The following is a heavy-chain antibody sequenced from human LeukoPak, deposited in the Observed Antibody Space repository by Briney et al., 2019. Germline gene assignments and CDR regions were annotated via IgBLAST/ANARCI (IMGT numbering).Heavy chain of an antibody. J-gene: IGHJ4*02. V-gene: IGHV1-3*04. D-gene: IGHD5-18*01. CDR3: ARDRAMADY. Sequence: GASVTVSCKASGYIFTSYPIHWVRQAPGQRLEWMGWINTGNGNTKYSQRFEGRVTVTTDTSAAAAYMELSSLRSEGTAVYYCARDRAMADYWGQGTLVTVSS. CDR1: GYIFTSYP. CDR2: INTGNGNT.